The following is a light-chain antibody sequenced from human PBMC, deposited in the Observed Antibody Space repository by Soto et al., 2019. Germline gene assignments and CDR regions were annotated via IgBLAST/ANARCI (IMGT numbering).Light chain of an antibody. J-gene: IGLJ7*01. CDR3: QTWATGIPAV. CDR2: LDSDGSH. Sequence: QTVVTQSPSASASLGASVKLTCTLSSGHNTYAIAWHQHHPEKGPRYLMNLDSDGSHSKGDGIPDRFSGSGSGAERYLTISSLQSEDEADYYCQTWATGIPAVFGGGTQLTVL. V-gene: IGLV4-69*01. CDR1: SGHNTYA.